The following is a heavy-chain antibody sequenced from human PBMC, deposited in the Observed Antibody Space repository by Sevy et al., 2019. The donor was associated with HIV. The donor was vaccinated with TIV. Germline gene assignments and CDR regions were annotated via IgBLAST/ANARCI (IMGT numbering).Heavy chain of an antibody. D-gene: IGHD6-19*01. Sequence: GGSLRLSCAASGFTFSSYSMNWVRQAPGKGLEWVSYISSSSSTIYYADSVKGRFTISRDNAKNSLYLQMNSLRDEDTAVYYCARVEAVAGTAECFQHWGQGTLVTVSS. J-gene: IGHJ1*01. CDR1: GFTFSSYS. V-gene: IGHV3-48*02. CDR2: ISSSSSTI. CDR3: ARVEAVAGTAECFQH.